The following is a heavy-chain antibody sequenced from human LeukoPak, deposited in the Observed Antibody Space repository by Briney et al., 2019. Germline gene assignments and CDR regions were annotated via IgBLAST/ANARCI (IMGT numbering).Heavy chain of an antibody. CDR1: GYSFTSYC. D-gene: IGHD7-27*01. V-gene: IGHV5-51*01. CDR2: IYPGDSDT. Sequence: GESLKISCKGSGYSFTSYCIGWVRQMPGKGRAWMGFIYPGDSDTRYSPSFQGHVTISADKSISTAYLQWSSLKASDTAMYYCARLKLGGFDYWGQGTLVTVSS. J-gene: IGHJ4*02. CDR3: ARLKLGGFDY.